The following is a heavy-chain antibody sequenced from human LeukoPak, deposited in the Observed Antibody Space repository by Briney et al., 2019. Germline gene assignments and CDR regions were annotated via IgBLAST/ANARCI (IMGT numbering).Heavy chain of an antibody. Sequence: SETLSLACAVYGGSFSGYYWSWIRQPPGKGLEWIGEINHSGSTNYNPSLKSRVTISVDTSKNQFSLKLSSVTAADTAVYYCARHPEIVGATNYFDYWGQGTLVTVSS. CDR2: INHSGST. V-gene: IGHV4-34*01. CDR1: GGSFSGYY. D-gene: IGHD1-26*01. CDR3: ARHPEIVGATNYFDY. J-gene: IGHJ4*02.